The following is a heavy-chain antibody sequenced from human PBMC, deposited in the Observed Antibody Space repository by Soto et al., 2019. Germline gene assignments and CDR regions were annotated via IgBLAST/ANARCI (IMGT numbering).Heavy chain of an antibody. Sequence: XGSLRLSCAASGFTFSSYEMNWVRQAPGKGLEWVSYISSSGSTIYYADSVKGRFTISRDNAKNSLYLQMNSLRAEDTAVYYCARDPETVRDYWGHGTLVTVSS. V-gene: IGHV3-48*03. CDR1: GFTFSSYE. D-gene: IGHD4-4*01. CDR2: ISSSGSTI. J-gene: IGHJ4*01. CDR3: ARDPETVRDY.